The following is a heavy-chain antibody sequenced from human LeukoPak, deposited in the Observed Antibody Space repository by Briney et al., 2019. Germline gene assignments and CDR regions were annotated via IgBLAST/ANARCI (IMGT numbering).Heavy chain of an antibody. CDR2: LSGSGATT. J-gene: IGHJ4*02. V-gene: IGHV3-23*01. D-gene: IGHD6-13*01. CDR1: GFTFSNYA. Sequence: PGGSLRLSCAASGFTFSNYAMIWVRQAPGKGLEWVSALSGSGATTYYADSVKGRFTISRDNSKKTLYLQMNSLRAEDTAVYYCARDLSAWSIAAAGLDYWGQGTLVTVSS. CDR3: ARDLSAWSIAAAGLDY.